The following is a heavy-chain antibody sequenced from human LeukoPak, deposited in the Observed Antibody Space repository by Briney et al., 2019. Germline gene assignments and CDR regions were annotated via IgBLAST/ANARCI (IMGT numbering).Heavy chain of an antibody. CDR1: GYTFTSYD. CDR3: ARGGRSLRGDCSSTSCYWLDP. V-gene: IGHV1-8*01. D-gene: IGHD2-2*01. CDR2: MNPNSGNT. Sequence: ASVKVSCKASGYTFTSYDINWVRQATGQGLEWMGWMNPNSGNTGYAQKFQGRVTMTRNTSISTAYMELSSLRSEDTAVYYCARGGRSLRGDCSSTSCYWLDPWGQGTLVTVSS. J-gene: IGHJ5*02.